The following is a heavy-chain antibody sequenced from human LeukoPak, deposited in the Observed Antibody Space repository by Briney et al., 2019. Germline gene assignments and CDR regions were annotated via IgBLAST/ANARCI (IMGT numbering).Heavy chain of an antibody. Sequence: PGGSLRLSCAASGFTFSNYAMYWVRQVPGKGLEWVSGLSATGDLSYYADSVKGRFTVSRDNSKNTFYMDMSSLRAEDTAVYYCAKRGNAISFFDPWGQGTLVTVSS. CDR2: LSATGDLS. CDR3: AKRGNAISFFDP. D-gene: IGHD3-10*01. V-gene: IGHV3-23*01. J-gene: IGHJ5*02. CDR1: GFTFSNYA.